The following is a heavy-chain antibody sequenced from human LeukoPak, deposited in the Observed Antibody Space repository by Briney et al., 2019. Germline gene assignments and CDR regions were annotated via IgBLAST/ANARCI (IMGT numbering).Heavy chain of an antibody. CDR3: ARDTVTTFMGYYYYYYMDV. CDR1: GGSISSSSYY. V-gene: IGHV4-39*02. D-gene: IGHD4-17*01. CDR2: IHYSGST. Sequence: SETLSLTCTVSGGSISSSSYYWAWIRQPPGKGLEWIGSIHYSGSTYYNPSLKSRITISVDTSKNQFSLKLSSVTAADTAVYYCARDTVTTFMGYYYYYYMDVWGKGTTVTISS. J-gene: IGHJ6*03.